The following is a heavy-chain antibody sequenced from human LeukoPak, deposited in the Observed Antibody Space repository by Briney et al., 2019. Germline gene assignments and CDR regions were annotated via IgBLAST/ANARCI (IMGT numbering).Heavy chain of an antibody. Sequence: RSSETLSLTCTVSGGSISSYYWSWIRQPPGKGLEWIGYIYYSGSTNYNPSLKSRVTISVDTSKNQFYLKLSSVTAADTAVYYCARGGSYRSFDFWGQGTLVTVSS. CDR3: ARGGSYRSFDF. J-gene: IGHJ4*02. D-gene: IGHD3-16*02. V-gene: IGHV4-59*01. CDR2: IYYSGST. CDR1: GGSISSYY.